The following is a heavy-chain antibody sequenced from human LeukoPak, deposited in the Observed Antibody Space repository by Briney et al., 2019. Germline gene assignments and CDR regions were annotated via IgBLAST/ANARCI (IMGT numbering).Heavy chain of an antibody. CDR2: IYSGSST. J-gene: IGHJ3*02. Sequence: GGSLRLSCAASGFTVSSNYMSWVRQAPGKGLEWVSVIYSGSSTYYADSVKGRFTISRDNSKNTLYLQMNSLRAEDTAVYYCARDGVTGYYKGQAFDIWSQGTMVTVSS. CDR1: GFTVSSNY. D-gene: IGHD3-9*01. V-gene: IGHV3-66*01. CDR3: ARDGVTGYYKGQAFDI.